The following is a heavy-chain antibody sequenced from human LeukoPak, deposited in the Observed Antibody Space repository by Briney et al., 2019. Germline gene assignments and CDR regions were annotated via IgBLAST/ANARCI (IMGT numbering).Heavy chain of an antibody. Sequence: GGSLRLSCAASGFTVSSKYMSWVRQAPGKGLEWVSIFYSGGDSTNYADSVKGRFTISRDNSKNTLYLQMNSLRADDTAVYYCARERYCGGDCYSFAFDVWGQGTVVTVSA. J-gene: IGHJ3*01. V-gene: IGHV3-66*01. CDR2: FYSGGDST. D-gene: IGHD2-21*02. CDR1: GFTVSSKY. CDR3: ARERYCGGDCYSFAFDV.